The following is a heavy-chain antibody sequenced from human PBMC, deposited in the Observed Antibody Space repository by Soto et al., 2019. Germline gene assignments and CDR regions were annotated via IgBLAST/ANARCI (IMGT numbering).Heavy chain of an antibody. Sequence: EVQLVESGGDLVQPGGSLRLSCAASGFTFSDHYMEWVRQAPGKGLAWVGRTRNKVDSYTTEYAASVSGRFTISRDDSKTSPYLQMNSLKSEDPALYYCATGTVGAMDYWGQGPLVTVSS. CDR2: TRNKVDSYTT. CDR3: ATGTVGAMDY. V-gene: IGHV3-72*01. D-gene: IGHD1-26*01. J-gene: IGHJ4*02. CDR1: GFTFSDHY.